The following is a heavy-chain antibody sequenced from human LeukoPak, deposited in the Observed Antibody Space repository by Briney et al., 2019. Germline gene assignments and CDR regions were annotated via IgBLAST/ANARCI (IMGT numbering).Heavy chain of an antibody. D-gene: IGHD2-2*01. J-gene: IGHJ3*02. CDR2: IYTSGST. Sequence: SEILSLTCTVSGGSISSYYWSWIRQPPGKGLEWIGYIYTSGSTNYNPSLKSRVTISVDTSKNQFSLKLSSVTAADTAVYYCARHRAEYQLLWHDAFDIWGQGTMVTVSS. CDR3: ARHRAEYQLLWHDAFDI. CDR1: GGSISSYY. V-gene: IGHV4-4*09.